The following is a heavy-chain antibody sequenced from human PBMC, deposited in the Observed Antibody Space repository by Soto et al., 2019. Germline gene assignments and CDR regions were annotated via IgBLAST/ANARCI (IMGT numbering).Heavy chain of an antibody. CDR1: GYSFAAYG. J-gene: IGHJ4*02. CDR2: VSTNDDRT. CDR3: ARELNTESSAYYSFAF. D-gene: IGHD3-22*01. V-gene: IGHV1-18*01. Sequence: ASVKVSCKTSGYSFAAYGLAWLRQAPGQRPEWLGWVSTNDDRTNYAQKFQGRVTMTTDRSSATTYMELRSLRGDDTAVYYCARELNTESSAYYSFAFWGQGTLVTVSS.